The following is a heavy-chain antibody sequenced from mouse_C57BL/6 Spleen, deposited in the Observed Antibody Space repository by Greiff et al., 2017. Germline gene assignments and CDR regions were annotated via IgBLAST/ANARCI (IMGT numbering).Heavy chain of an antibody. V-gene: IGHV2-2*01. CDR2: IWSGGST. CDR3: ARTRHGDYDGFAY. Sequence: QVQLQQSGPGLVQPSQSLSITCTVSGFSLTSYGVHWVRPSPGKGLEWLGVIWSGGSTDSNAAFISRLSISKDNSKSQVFFKMNSLQADDTAIYYCARTRHGDYDGFAYGGQGTLVTVSA. D-gene: IGHD2-4*01. CDR1: GFSLTSYG. J-gene: IGHJ3*01.